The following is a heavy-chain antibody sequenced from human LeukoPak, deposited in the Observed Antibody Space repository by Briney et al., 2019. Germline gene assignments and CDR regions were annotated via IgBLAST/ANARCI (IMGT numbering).Heavy chain of an antibody. D-gene: IGHD3-22*01. CDR2: IKQDGSEK. V-gene: IGHV3-7*01. CDR1: GFTFSSYW. Sequence: PGGSLRLSCAASGFTFSSYWMSWVRQAPGKGLEWVANIKQDGSEKYYVDSVKGRFTISRDNAKNSLYLQMNSLRAEDTAVYYCERDPSYYYDSSGYYPLVYWGQGTLVTVSS. CDR3: ERDPSYYYDSSGYYPLVY. J-gene: IGHJ4*02.